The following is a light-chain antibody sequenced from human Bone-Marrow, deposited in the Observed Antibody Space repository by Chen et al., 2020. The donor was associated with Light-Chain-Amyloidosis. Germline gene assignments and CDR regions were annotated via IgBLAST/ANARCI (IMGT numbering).Light chain of an antibody. J-gene: IGLJ3*02. CDR1: SSDVGGYNY. CDR3: SSYTSSSPWV. V-gene: IGLV2-14*01. CDR2: DVS. Sequence: QSALTQPASVSGSPGQSITISCTGTSSDVGGYNYVSWYQQHPGKAPKLMIYDVSNRPSGVSTRFSGSKSGNPASLTISGLKAEDAADYYCSSYTSSSPWVFGGGTKLPVL.